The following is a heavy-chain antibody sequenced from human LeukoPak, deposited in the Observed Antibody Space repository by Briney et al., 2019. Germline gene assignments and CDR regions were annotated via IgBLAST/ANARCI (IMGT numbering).Heavy chain of an antibody. CDR3: ARSEGDYDILTGTPDAFDI. J-gene: IGHJ3*02. CDR1: DDSITGFY. Sequence: SETLSLTCTVSDDSITGFYWNWIRQPPGKGLEWIGYIHYSGSTNYNPSLKSRVSISVDTSKNQFSLKLSSVTAADTAVYYCARSEGDYDILTGTPDAFDIWGQGTMVTVSS. V-gene: IGHV4-59*01. CDR2: IHYSGST. D-gene: IGHD3-9*01.